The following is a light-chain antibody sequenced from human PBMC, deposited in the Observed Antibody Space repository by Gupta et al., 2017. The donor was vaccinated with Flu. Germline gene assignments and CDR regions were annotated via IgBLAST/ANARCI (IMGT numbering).Light chain of an antibody. V-gene: IGKV3-11*01. CDR1: QSVSSY. J-gene: IGKJ4*01. CDR3: QQRSNCPLT. CDR2: DAS. Sequence: PHTLSLSPGERATLTCRASQSVSSYLAWYQQKPGQAPRLLIYDASNSATGIPARFSGSGSGTDFTLTISSREPEDFAVYYCQQRSNCPLTFGGGTKVEIK.